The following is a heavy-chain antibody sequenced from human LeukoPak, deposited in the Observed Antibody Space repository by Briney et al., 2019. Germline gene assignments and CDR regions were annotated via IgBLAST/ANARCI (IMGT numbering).Heavy chain of an antibody. Sequence: PSETLSLTCTVSGGSISSGGYYWSWIRQHPGKGLEWIGYIYYSGSTNYNPSLQSRVIISVDTSKNQFSLKLSSVTAADTAVYYCARALSTETGYFDYWGQGTLVTVSS. J-gene: IGHJ4*02. CDR1: GGSISSGGYY. CDR2: IYYSGST. V-gene: IGHV4-31*03. CDR3: ARALSTETGYFDY. D-gene: IGHD2/OR15-2a*01.